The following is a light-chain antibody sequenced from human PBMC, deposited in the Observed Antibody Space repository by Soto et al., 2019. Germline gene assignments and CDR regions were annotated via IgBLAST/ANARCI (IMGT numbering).Light chain of an antibody. CDR1: QSLLYTSNNKNY. Sequence: DVVMTQSPDSLAVSLGERATINCTSSQSLLYTSNNKNYLAWYQHKPGQPPKLLIYWASTRESGVPDRFSGSGSGTDFTLTISSLQAEDVAVYYCHQYYNSPPWTFGQGTKVEIK. V-gene: IGKV4-1*01. CDR2: WAS. CDR3: HQYYNSPPWT. J-gene: IGKJ1*01.